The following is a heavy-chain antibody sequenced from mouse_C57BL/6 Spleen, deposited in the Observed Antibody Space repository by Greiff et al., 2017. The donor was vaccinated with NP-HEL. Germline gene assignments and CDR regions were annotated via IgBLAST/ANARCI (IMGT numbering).Heavy chain of an antibody. V-gene: IGHV1-55*01. CDR2: IYPGSGST. J-gene: IGHJ4*01. D-gene: IGHD3-3*01. Sequence: QVHVKQPGAELVKPGASVKMSCKASGYTFTSYWITWVKQRPGQGLEWIGDIYPGSGSTNYNEKFKSKATLTVDTSSSTAYMQLSSLTSEDSAVYYCARGGGDEAMDYWGQGTSVTVSS. CDR3: ARGGGDEAMDY. CDR1: GYTFTSYW.